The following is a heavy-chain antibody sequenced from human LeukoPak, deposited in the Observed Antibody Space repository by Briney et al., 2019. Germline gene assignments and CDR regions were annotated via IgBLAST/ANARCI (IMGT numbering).Heavy chain of an antibody. Sequence: ASVKVSYKASGYTFTSYGISWVRQAPGQGLEWMGWISAYNGNTNYAQKLQGRVTMTTDTSTSTAYMELRSLRSDDTAVYYCARDVDPLDYYDSSGYPRYYFDYWGQGTLVTASS. CDR1: GYTFTSYG. CDR3: ARDVDPLDYYDSSGYPRYYFDY. J-gene: IGHJ4*02. D-gene: IGHD3-22*01. CDR2: ISAYNGNT. V-gene: IGHV1-18*01.